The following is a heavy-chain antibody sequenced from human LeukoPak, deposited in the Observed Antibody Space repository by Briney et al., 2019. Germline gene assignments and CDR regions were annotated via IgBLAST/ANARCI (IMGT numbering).Heavy chain of an antibody. J-gene: IGHJ4*02. CDR3: SKRPSTGLYFFDY. D-gene: IGHD1-1*01. CDR2: IGSGGGT. V-gene: IGHV3-23*01. Sequence: VSTIGSGGGTYYADSVKGRFTLSRDKSKNTLYLQVNNLRAEDTAVYYCSKRPSTGLYFFDYWGQGTLVIVSS.